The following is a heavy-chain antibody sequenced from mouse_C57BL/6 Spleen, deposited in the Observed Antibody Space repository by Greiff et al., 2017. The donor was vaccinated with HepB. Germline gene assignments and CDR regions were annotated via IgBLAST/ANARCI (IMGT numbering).Heavy chain of an antibody. CDR3: ARDRVPGSSFDY. J-gene: IGHJ2*01. CDR1: GFTFSSYA. CDR2: ISDGGSYT. V-gene: IGHV5-4*01. D-gene: IGHD1-1*01. Sequence: EVKVVESGGGLVKPGGSLKLSCAASGFTFSSYAMSWVRQTPEKRLEWVATISDGGSYTYYPDNVKGRFTISRDNAKNNLYLQMSHLKSEDTAMYYCARDRVPGSSFDYWGQGTTLTVSS.